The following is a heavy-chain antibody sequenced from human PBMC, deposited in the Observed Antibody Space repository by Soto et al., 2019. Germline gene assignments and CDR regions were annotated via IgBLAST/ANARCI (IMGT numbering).Heavy chain of an antibody. Sequence: EVQLVESGGGLVQPGGSLRLSCAASGFTFSSYSMNWVRQAPGKGLEWVSYISSSSSTIYYADSVKGRFTISRDNAKNSLYLQMNSLRAEDTAVYYCARARRPGTVRRTAYWYFDLWGRGTLVTVSS. D-gene: IGHD6-13*01. CDR1: GFTFSSYS. CDR3: ARARRPGTVRRTAYWYFDL. V-gene: IGHV3-48*01. CDR2: ISSSSSTI. J-gene: IGHJ2*01.